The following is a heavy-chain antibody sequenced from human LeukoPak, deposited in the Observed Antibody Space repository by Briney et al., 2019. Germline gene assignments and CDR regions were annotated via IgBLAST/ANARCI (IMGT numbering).Heavy chain of an antibody. D-gene: IGHD1-26*01. J-gene: IGHJ4*02. CDR3: ARIKVGATFDS. V-gene: IGHV4-59*01. CDR2: IYYSGST. Sequence: SETLSLTCTVSGGSISSYYWSWIRQPPGKGLEWIGYIYYSGSTNYNPSLKSRVTISVDTSKNQFSLRLNSVTAGDTAVYFCARIKVGATFDSWGQGTRVTVSS. CDR1: GGSISSYY.